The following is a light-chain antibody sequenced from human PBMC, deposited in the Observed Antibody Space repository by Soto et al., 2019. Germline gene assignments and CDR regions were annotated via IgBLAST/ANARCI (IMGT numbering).Light chain of an antibody. CDR3: SSYTTSSTYV. V-gene: IGLV2-18*02. CDR1: SCDVGNYNR. J-gene: IGLJ1*01. CDR2: DVS. Sequence: QSALTQPPSVSGSPGQSVAISCTGTSCDVGNYNRVSWYQQPPGSAPKLILYDVSNRPSGVPDRFSGSKSGNTASLTISGIQADDEADYYCSSYTTSSTYVFGTGTKLNVL.